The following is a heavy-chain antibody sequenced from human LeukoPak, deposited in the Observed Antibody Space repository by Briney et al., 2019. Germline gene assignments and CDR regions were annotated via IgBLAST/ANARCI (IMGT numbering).Heavy chain of an antibody. CDR3: ARDFSAFDI. CDR1: GFTFSSYG. Sequence: GGSLRLSCAASGFTFSSYGMHWVRQAPGKGLEWVAVIWYDGGNKYYADSVKGRFTISRDNSKNTVYLQMNSLRVEDTAVYYCARDFSAFDIWGQGTTVTVSS. V-gene: IGHV3-33*01. J-gene: IGHJ3*02. CDR2: IWYDGGNK.